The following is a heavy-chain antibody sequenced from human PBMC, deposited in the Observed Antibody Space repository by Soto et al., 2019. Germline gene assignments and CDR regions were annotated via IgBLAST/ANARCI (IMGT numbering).Heavy chain of an antibody. V-gene: IGHV4-59*01. D-gene: IGHD2-15*01. CDR3: ASSNGGGNRQVVD. CDR1: GDSISGNY. J-gene: IGHJ4*02. Sequence: PSETLSLTCTVSGDSISGNYWSWIRQPPGKGLEWIGYIYSSESTNYNPSLRSRVTITRDTSKNQFSLELISVTAADTAVYFCASSNGGGNRQVVDWGQGTLVTVSS. CDR2: IYSSEST.